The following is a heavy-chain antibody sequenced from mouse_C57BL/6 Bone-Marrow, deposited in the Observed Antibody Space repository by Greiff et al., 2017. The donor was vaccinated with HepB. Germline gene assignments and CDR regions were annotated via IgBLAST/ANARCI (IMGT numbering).Heavy chain of an antibody. CDR1: GYTFTDYN. CDR3: AGDGYYVGWFAY. V-gene: IGHV1-22*01. D-gene: IGHD2-3*01. CDR2: INPNNGGT. J-gene: IGHJ3*01. Sequence: VQLQQSGPELVKPGASVKMSCKASGYTFTDYNMHWVKQSHGKSLEWIGYINPNNGGTSYNQKFKGKATLTVNKSSSTAYMALRSLTSEDSAVYYCAGDGYYVGWFAYWGQGTLVTVSA.